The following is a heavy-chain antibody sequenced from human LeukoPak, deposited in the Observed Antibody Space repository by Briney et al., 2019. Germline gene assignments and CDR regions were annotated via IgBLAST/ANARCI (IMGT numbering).Heavy chain of an antibody. CDR2: IWYDGSNK. Sequence: GGSLRLSCAASGFTFSSYGMHWVRQAPGKGLEWVAVIWYDGSNKYYADSVKGRFTISRDNSKNTLYLQMNSLRAEDTAVYYCARVLGFYSDAFDIWGQGTMVTVSS. J-gene: IGHJ3*02. CDR1: GFTFSSYG. CDR3: ARVLGFYSDAFDI. V-gene: IGHV3-33*01. D-gene: IGHD3-10*01.